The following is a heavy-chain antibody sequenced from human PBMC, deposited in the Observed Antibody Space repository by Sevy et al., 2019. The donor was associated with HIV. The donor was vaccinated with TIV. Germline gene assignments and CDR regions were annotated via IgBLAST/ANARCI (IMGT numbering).Heavy chain of an antibody. CDR3: AKGDRTFYGLDV. J-gene: IGHJ6*02. D-gene: IGHD2-15*01. V-gene: IGHV3-23*01. CDR1: GFTFSTYT. Sequence: GGSLRLSCKPSGFTFSTYTMSWVRQAPGKGLEWVSAISGSAGSTYYADLVQGRFTISRDKSKNTLYLQMNSLRAEDTAVYYCAKGDRTFYGLDVWGQGTTVTVSS. CDR2: ISGSAGST.